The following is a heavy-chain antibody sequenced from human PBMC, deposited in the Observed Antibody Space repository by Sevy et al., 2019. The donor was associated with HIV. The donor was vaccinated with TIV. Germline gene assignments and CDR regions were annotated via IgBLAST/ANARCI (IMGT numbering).Heavy chain of an antibody. CDR1: GFTFSSYA. V-gene: IGHV3-23*01. J-gene: IGHJ4*02. CDR2: ISGSGGST. D-gene: IGHD3-22*01. Sequence: GGSLRLSCAASGFTFSSYAMSWVRQAPGKGLEWVSAISGSGGSTYYADSVKGRFTISRDNSKNTLYLKMNSLRAEDTAVYYCAKRADATYYYDSSGYFGYWGQGTLVTVSS. CDR3: AKRADATYYYDSSGYFGY.